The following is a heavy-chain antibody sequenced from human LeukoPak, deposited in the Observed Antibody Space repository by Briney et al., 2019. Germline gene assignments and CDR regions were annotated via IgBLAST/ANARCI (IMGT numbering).Heavy chain of an antibody. CDR3: AKDTDYCSSTSCYAVPSPMDV. CDR2: ISYDGSNK. V-gene: IGHV3-30*18. J-gene: IGHJ6*02. CDR1: GFTFSRYA. D-gene: IGHD2-2*01. Sequence: GGSLRLSCATSGFTFSRYAMHWFRQAPGKGLEWVAVISYDGSNKYYADSVKGRFTISRDNSKNTLYLQMSSLRAEDTAVYYCAKDTDYCSSTSCYAVPSPMDVWGQGTTVTVSS.